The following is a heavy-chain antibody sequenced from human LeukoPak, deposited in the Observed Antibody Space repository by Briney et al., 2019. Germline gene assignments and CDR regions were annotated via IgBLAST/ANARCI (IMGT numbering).Heavy chain of an antibody. V-gene: IGHV3-23*01. J-gene: IGHJ4*02. Sequence: GGSLRLSCAASGFTFSSYDMNWVRQAPGKGLEWVSAISRRGGITYYADSVKGRFTISRDNSKNTLYLQMNSLRADDTAVYYCAKDGGSYTGYFDYWGQGTLVTVSS. CDR1: GFTFSSYD. D-gene: IGHD1-26*01. CDR2: ISRRGGIT. CDR3: AKDGGSYTGYFDY.